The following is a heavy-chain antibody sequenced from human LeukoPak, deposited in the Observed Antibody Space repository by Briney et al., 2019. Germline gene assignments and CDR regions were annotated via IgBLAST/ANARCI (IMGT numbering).Heavy chain of an antibody. CDR2: VYYSGIT. CDR1: GGSISSYY. J-gene: IGHJ5*02. D-gene: IGHD3-22*01. V-gene: IGHV4-59*05. Sequence: SETLSLTCTVSGGSISSYYWSWIRQPPGKELEWIGSVYYSGITYYNPSLKSRVTISVDTSKNQFSLRQSSVTAADTAVYYCARQRGYHYDSATNRFSDLWGQGTRVTVSS. CDR3: ARQRGYHYDSATNRFSDL.